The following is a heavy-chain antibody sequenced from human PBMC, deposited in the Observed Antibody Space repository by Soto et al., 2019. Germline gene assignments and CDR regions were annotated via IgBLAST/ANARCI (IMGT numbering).Heavy chain of an antibody. J-gene: IGHJ3*02. D-gene: IGHD3-9*01. Sequence: GGSLRLSCAASGFTFSSYSMNWVRQAPGKGLEWVSYISSSSSTIYYADSVKGRFTISRDNAKNSLYLQMNSLRDEDTAVYYCARDPRNYDILTGEGGDAFDIWGQGTMVTVSS. CDR1: GFTFSSYS. CDR2: ISSSSSTI. V-gene: IGHV3-48*02. CDR3: ARDPRNYDILTGEGGDAFDI.